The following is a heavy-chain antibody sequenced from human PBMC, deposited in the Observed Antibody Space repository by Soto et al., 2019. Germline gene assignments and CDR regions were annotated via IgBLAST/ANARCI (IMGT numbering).Heavy chain of an antibody. CDR3: ARGRIEYCSSTSCYLYYYYGMDV. V-gene: IGHV4-34*01. Sequence: SETLSLTCAVYGGSFSGYYWSWIRQPPGKGLEWIGEINHSGSTNYNPSLKSRVTISVDTSKNQFSLKLSSVTAADTAVYYCARGRIEYCSSTSCYLYYYYGMDVWGQGTTVTAP. J-gene: IGHJ6*02. CDR1: GGSFSGYY. CDR2: INHSGST. D-gene: IGHD2-2*01.